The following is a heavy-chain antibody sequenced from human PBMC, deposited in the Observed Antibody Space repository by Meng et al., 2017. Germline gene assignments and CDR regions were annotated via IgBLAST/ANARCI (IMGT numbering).Heavy chain of an antibody. V-gene: IGHV3-13*01. CDR1: GFTFSSYD. CDR3: ARGTYYYDSSGVYEPLAFDI. D-gene: IGHD3-22*01. Sequence: GESLKISCAASGFTFSSYDMHRVRQATGKGLEWVSAIGTAGDTYYPGCVKGRFTISRENAKNSLYLQMNSLRAGDTAVYYCARGTYYYDSSGVYEPLAFDIWGQGTMVTVSS. J-gene: IGHJ3*02. CDR2: IGTAGDT.